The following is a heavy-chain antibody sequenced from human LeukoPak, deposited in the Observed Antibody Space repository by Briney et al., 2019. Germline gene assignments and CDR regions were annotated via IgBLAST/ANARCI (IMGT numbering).Heavy chain of an antibody. CDR3: MCWGTDNH. CDR1: GFSFSGTW. J-gene: IGHJ4*02. Sequence: GGSLRLSCVASGFSFSGTWMTWVRQAPGKGLECVANIKPDGSEKYYVDSVKGRFTVSRDNAKNSLDLQMSSLRVEDTAVYYCMCWGTDNHWGQGILVTVS. V-gene: IGHV3-7*01. CDR2: IKPDGSEK. D-gene: IGHD7-27*01.